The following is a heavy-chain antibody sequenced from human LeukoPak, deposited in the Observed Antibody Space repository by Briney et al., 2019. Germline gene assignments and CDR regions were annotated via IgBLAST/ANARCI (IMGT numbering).Heavy chain of an antibody. J-gene: IGHJ4*02. CDR2: INSDGSST. D-gene: IGHD3-22*01. V-gene: IGHV3-74*01. CDR3: ARDSADSSGFVGCDY. CDR1: GSTFSSYW. Sequence: QAGGSLRLSCAASGSTFSSYWMHWVRHAPGKGLVWVSRINSDGSSTIYADSVKGRFTISRDNAKNTLYLQMNSLRAEDTAVYYCARDSADSSGFVGCDYWGQGTLVTVSS.